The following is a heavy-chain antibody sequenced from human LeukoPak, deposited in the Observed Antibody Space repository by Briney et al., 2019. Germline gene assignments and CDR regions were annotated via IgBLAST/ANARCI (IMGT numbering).Heavy chain of an antibody. Sequence: GGSLRLSCAASGFIFNNYAMNWVRQAPGKGLEWVSGISGLGGSAYYAASVKGRFTISRDNSGDRVFLQLNSLRVEDTAVYYCARRGGSSWSSFDYWGQGTLVTVSS. CDR1: GFIFNNYA. V-gene: IGHV3-23*01. D-gene: IGHD6-13*01. CDR3: ARRGGSSWSSFDY. J-gene: IGHJ4*02. CDR2: ISGLGGSA.